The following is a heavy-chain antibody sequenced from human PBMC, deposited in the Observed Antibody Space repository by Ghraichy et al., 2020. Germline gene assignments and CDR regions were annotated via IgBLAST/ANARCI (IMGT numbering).Heavy chain of an antibody. CDR3: ARDYYDSSGYPEGGNAFDI. D-gene: IGHD3-22*01. J-gene: IGHJ3*02. CDR1: GGTFSSYA. V-gene: IGHV1-69*06. CDR2: IIPIFGTA. Sequence: SVKVSCKASGGTFSSYAISWVRQAPGQGLEWMGGIIPIFGTANYAQKFQGRVTITADKSTSTAYMELSSLRSEDTAVYYCARDYYDSSGYPEGGNAFDIWGQGTMVTVSS.